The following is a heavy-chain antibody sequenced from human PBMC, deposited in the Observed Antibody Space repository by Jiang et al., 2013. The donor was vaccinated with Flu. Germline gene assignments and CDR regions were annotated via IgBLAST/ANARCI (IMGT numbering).Heavy chain of an antibody. D-gene: IGHD6-13*01. V-gene: IGHV1-46*03. CDR2: INPSGGST. Sequence: CKASGYTFTSYYMHWVRQAPGQGLEWMGIINPSGGSTSYAQKFQGRVTMTRDTSTSTVYMELSSLRSEDTAVYYCASYSSSWSTRGAFDIWGQGTMVTVSS. CDR1: GYTFTSYY. J-gene: IGHJ3*02. CDR3: ASYSSSWSTRGAFDI.